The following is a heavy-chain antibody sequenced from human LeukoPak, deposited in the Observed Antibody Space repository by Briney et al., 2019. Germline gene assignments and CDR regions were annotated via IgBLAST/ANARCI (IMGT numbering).Heavy chain of an antibody. CDR2: ISSSGSTI. CDR1: GFTFSSYE. Sequence: GGSLRLSCAASGFTFSSYEMNWVRQAPGKGLEWVSYISSSGSTIYYADSVKGRFTISRDNAKNSLYLQMNSLGAEDTAVYYCAGTGYSSGWYGDYWGQGTLVTVSS. D-gene: IGHD6-19*01. V-gene: IGHV3-48*03. J-gene: IGHJ4*02. CDR3: AGTGYSSGWYGDY.